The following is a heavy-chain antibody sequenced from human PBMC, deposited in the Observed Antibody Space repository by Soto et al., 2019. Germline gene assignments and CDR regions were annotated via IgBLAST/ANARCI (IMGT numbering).Heavy chain of an antibody. V-gene: IGHV4-61*01. CDR3: ARGDYYDSSGYYTYYYGMDV. CDR1: GGSVSSGSYY. Sequence: SETLSLTCTVSGGSVSSGSYYWSWIRQPPGKGLEWIGYIYYSGSTNYNPSLKSRVTISVDTSKNQFSLKLSSVTAADTAVYYCARGDYYDSSGYYTYYYGMDVWGQETTVTVSS. CDR2: IYYSGST. D-gene: IGHD3-22*01. J-gene: IGHJ6*02.